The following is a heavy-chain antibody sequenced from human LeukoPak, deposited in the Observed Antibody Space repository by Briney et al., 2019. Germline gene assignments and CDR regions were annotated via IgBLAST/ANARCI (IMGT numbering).Heavy chain of an antibody. D-gene: IGHD5-24*01. V-gene: IGHV5-51*01. Sequence: GESLQISCKGSGYSFSSYWIGWVRQMPGKGLEWMGVIYPTDSATRYSPSFQGQVTISADKSISTAYLQWSSLKASDTAMYYCASYGYSLNAFDIWGQGTMVTVSS. CDR1: GYSFSSYW. J-gene: IGHJ3*02. CDR2: IYPTDSAT. CDR3: ASYGYSLNAFDI.